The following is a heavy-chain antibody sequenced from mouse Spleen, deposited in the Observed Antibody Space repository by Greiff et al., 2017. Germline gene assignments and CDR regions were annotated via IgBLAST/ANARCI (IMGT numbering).Heavy chain of an antibody. CDR3: ARHYSNYRDAMDY. V-gene: IGHV1-80*01. CDR1: GYAFSSYW. J-gene: IGHJ4*01. CDR2: IYPGDGDT. Sequence: VQLVESGAELVKPGASVKISCKASGYAFSSYWMNWVKQRPGKGLEWIGQIYPGDGDTNFNGKFKGKATLTADKSSSTAYMQLSSLTSEDSAVYFCARHYSNYRDAMDYWGQGTSVTVSS. D-gene: IGHD2-5*01.